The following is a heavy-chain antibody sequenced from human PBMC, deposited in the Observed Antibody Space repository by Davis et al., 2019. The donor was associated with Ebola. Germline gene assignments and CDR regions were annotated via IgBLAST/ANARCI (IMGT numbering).Heavy chain of an antibody. Sequence: ASVKVSCKASGYTFAAHYIHWVRQAPGQGLEWMGRINPNFGGKIYAQKFQDRVTMNIDTSINTAYMELDSLKSDDTAIYYCARGHTYGRWDDWFDPWGQGTLVTVSS. CDR3: ARGHTYGRWDDWFDP. CDR2: INPNFGGK. CDR1: GYTFAAHY. J-gene: IGHJ5*02. V-gene: IGHV1-2*06. D-gene: IGHD1-26*01.